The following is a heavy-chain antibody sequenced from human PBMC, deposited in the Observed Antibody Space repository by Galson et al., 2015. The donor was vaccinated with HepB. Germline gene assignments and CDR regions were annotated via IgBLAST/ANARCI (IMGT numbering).Heavy chain of an antibody. V-gene: IGHV1-18*04. CDR1: GYTFTSYG. J-gene: IGHJ6*02. CDR3: ARVPSGSGTIYYYYYGMDV. D-gene: IGHD3-10*01. CDR2: ISAYNGNT. Sequence: QSGAEVKKPGASVKVSCKASGYTFTSYGISWVRQAPGQGLEWMGWISAYNGNTNYAQKLQGRVTMTTDTSTSTAYMELRSLRSDDTAVYYCARVPSGSGTIYYYYYGMDVWGQGTTVTVSS.